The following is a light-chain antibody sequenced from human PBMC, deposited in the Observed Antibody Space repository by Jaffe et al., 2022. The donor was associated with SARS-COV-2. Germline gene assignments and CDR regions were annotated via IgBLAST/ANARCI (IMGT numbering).Light chain of an antibody. V-gene: IGKV3-11*01. CDR1: QGVSRY. Sequence: EIVLTQSPATLSLSPGERATLSCRASQGVSRYLAWYQQKPGQAPRLLIYDASNRATGIPGRFSGSGSGTDFTLTISSLEPEDFAVYYCQQRSNWPPLTFGRGTKVEIK. J-gene: IGKJ4*01. CDR2: DAS. CDR3: QQRSNWPPLT.